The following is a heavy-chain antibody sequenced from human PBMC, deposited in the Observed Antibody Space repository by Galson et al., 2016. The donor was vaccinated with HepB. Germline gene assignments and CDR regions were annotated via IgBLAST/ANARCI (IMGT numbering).Heavy chain of an antibody. D-gene: IGHD3-10*02. J-gene: IGHJ4*02. CDR2: MYHSGST. CDR3: ARHFGNAWAIVQVVINLYYFDH. CDR1: GDSSSIRNYY. Sequence: SETLSLTCIVSGDSSSIRNYYWGWIRQPPGKGLEWIGSMYHSGSTFNNPSLKSRVIISIDTSKNQFSLKLSSVTAAGTAVYYCARHFGNAWAIVQVVINLYYFDHWGQGTLVTVSS. V-gene: IGHV4-39*01.